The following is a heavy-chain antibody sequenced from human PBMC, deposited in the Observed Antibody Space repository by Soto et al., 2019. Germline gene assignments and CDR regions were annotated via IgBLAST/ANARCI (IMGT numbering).Heavy chain of an antibody. CDR2: ISAYKGDT. V-gene: IGHV1-18*04. CDR3: ASHHVSGSLHFDS. Sequence: QVRLVQSGTAVKKPGASVKVSCKASGYTFNTYGVSWVRQAPGQGLEWMGRISAYKGDTNYAQELQGRLTMTTDTTTTTAYMELRSLRSDDTAVYYCASHHVSGSLHFDSWGQGTLVTVSS. CDR1: GYTFNTYG. J-gene: IGHJ4*02. D-gene: IGHD1-26*01.